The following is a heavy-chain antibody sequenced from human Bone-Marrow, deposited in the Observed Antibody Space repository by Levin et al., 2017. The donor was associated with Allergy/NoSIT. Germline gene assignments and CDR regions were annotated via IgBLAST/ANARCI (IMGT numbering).Heavy chain of an antibody. CDR3: ARMGLGVTMIRRLIIGAFDI. CDR2: INPKSGGT. D-gene: IGHD3-10*01. CDR1: GYTFTDYY. V-gene: IGHV1-2*02. Sequence: ASVKVSCKASGYTFTDYYIHWVRQAPGQGLEWMGWINPKSGGTYYAQKFQVRVTMTSDTSISTAYMELSSLRSDDTAVYYCARMGLGVTMIRRLIIGAFDIWGQGTMVPVSS. J-gene: IGHJ3*02.